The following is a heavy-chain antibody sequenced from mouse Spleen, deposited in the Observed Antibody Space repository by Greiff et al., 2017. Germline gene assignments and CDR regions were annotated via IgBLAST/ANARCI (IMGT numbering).Heavy chain of an antibody. J-gene: IGHJ4*01. CDR3: ARVITTVVEVYAMDY. Sequence: EVKLVESGGGLVKLGGSLKLSCAASGFTFSSYAMSWVRQTPEKRLEWVATISSGGGNTYYPDSVKGRFTISRDNAKNTLYLQMSSLKSEDTAMYYCARVITTVVEVYAMDYWGQGTSVTVSS. V-gene: IGHV5-9*04. D-gene: IGHD1-1*01. CDR1: GFTFSSYA. CDR2: ISSGGGNT.